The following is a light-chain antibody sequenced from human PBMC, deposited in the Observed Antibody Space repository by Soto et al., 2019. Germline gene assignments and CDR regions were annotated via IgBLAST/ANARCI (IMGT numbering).Light chain of an antibody. CDR2: EVN. J-gene: IGLJ1*01. CDR3: CSLTTSHTYV. CDR1: SGDVGSYKY. V-gene: IGLV2-14*01. Sequence: QSALTQPASVSGSPGQSISVSCTGSSGDVGSYKYVSWYQQHPGKAPKLIIYEVNKRPSGVSDRFSGSKSGNTASLTISGLQADDEADYYCCSLTTSHTYVFGSGTKVTVL.